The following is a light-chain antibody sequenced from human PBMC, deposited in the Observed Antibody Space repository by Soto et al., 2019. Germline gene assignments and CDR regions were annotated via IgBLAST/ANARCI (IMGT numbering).Light chain of an antibody. CDR2: GAS. V-gene: IGKV3-20*01. J-gene: IGKJ1*01. CDR1: QSVSSSY. CDR3: QQYGSSVWT. Sequence: EIVLTQSPGTPSLSPGERATLSCRASQSVSSSYLAWYQHKPGQAPRLLIYGASSRATGIPDRFSGSGSGTDFTLTISRLEPEDFAVYYCQQYGSSVWTFGQGTKVDIK.